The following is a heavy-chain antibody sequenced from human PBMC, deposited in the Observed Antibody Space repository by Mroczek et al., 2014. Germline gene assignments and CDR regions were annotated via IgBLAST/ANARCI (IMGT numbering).Heavy chain of an antibody. CDR1: GFTFSSYA. Sequence: VQLVQSGGGLVQPGGSLRLSCAASGFTFSSYAMSWVRQAPGKGLEWVSAISGSGGSTYYADSVKGRFTISRDNSKNTLYLQMNSLRAEDTAVYYCAKDGDIVVVVAASHFDYWAREPWSPSPQ. D-gene: IGHD2-15*01. V-gene: IGHV3-23*04. CDR2: ISGSGGST. J-gene: IGHJ4*02. CDR3: AKDGDIVVVVAASHFDY.